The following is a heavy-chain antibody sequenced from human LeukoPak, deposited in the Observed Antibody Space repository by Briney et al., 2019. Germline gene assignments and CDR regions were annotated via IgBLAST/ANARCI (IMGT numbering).Heavy chain of an antibody. D-gene: IGHD2-8*02. CDR1: GFTFSSYW. CDR3: ARRGALTGGFDI. Sequence: PGGSLRLSCAASGFTFSSYWMHWVRQAPGKGLVWVSRINSDGSSTTYADSVKGRVTISGDNAKNTLYLQMNSLRAEDTAVYYCARRGALTGGFDIWGQGTVVTVSS. J-gene: IGHJ3*02. CDR2: INSDGSST. V-gene: IGHV3-74*01.